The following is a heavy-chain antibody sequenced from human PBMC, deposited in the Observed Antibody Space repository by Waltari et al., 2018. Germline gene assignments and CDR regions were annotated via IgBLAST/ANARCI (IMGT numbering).Heavy chain of an antibody. Sequence: EVQLVASGGGLVKPGGSHRLSCAASGFTCSKAWISGVRQAPGKGREWVGRIKSKTDGGTTDYAAPVKGRFTISRDDSKNTLYLQMNSLKTEDTAVYYCTTDPIVVVPAAMSRGAFDIWGQGTMVTVSS. CDR1: GFTCSKAW. CDR2: IKSKTDGGTT. D-gene: IGHD2-2*01. V-gene: IGHV3-15*01. J-gene: IGHJ3*02. CDR3: TTDPIVVVPAAMSRGAFDI.